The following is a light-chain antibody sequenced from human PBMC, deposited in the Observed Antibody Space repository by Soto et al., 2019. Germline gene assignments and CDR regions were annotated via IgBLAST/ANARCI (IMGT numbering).Light chain of an antibody. V-gene: IGKV3-20*01. CDR3: QQYDKSPWT. J-gene: IGKJ1*01. Sequence: EIVLTQAPGTLSLSPGARAPLSCRASQSVNSAYLAWYQQKPGQASRLLIYSSSSRATDIPDRFSGSGSVTDFTLTISRLEPDDFAVYYCQQYDKSPWTFGQGTKVDIK. CDR1: QSVNSAY. CDR2: SSS.